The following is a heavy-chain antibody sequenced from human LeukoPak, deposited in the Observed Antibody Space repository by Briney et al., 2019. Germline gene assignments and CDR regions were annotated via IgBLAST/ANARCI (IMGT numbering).Heavy chain of an antibody. J-gene: IGHJ5*02. CDR1: GYTFTGYY. Sequence: ASVKVSCKASGYTFTGYYMHWVRQAPGQGLEWMGWINPNSGGTNYAQKLQGRVTMTRDTSISTAYMELSRLRPDDTAVYYCAREARGFGEFEGNWFDPWGQGTLVTVSS. D-gene: IGHD3-10*01. V-gene: IGHV1-2*02. CDR3: AREARGFGEFEGNWFDP. CDR2: INPNSGGT.